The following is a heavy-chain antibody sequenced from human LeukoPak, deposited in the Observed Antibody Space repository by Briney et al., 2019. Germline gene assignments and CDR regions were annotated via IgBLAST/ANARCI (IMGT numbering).Heavy chain of an antibody. CDR1: GGTFSSYA. CDR2: IIPIFGTA. Sequence: SVKVSRKASGGTFSSYAISWVRQAPGQGLEWMGGIIPIFGTANYAQKFQGRVTITADESTSTAYMELSSLRSEDTAVYYCAIYCSGGSCYAQNWFDPWGQGTLVTVSS. D-gene: IGHD2-15*01. J-gene: IGHJ5*02. CDR3: AIYCSGGSCYAQNWFDP. V-gene: IGHV1-69*13.